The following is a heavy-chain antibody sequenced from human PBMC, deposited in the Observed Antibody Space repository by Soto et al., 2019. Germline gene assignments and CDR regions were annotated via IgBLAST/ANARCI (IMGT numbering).Heavy chain of an antibody. CDR3: AKVLAYYDILTGYYYYYGMDV. Sequence: GGSLRLSCAASGFTFSSYAMSWVRQAPGKGLEWVSAISGSGGSTYYADSVKGRFTISRDNSKNTLYLQMNSLRAEDTAVYYCAKVLAYYDILTGYYYYYGMDVWGQGTTVTVSS. CDR2: ISGSGGST. J-gene: IGHJ6*02. V-gene: IGHV3-23*01. CDR1: GFTFSSYA. D-gene: IGHD3-9*01.